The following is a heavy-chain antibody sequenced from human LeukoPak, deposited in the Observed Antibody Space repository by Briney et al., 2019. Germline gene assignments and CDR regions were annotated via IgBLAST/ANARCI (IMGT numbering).Heavy chain of an antibody. Sequence: GGSLRFSCAASGFTFSNAWMSWVRQAPGKGLEWVGRVKSKSNGGTTGYAAPVKGRFTISRDDSKNTYLQMNSLKSEDTAVYFCTAGVGHSDFDYWGQGTLVTVSS. V-gene: IGHV3-15*01. CDR3: TAGVGHSDFDY. J-gene: IGHJ4*02. CDR2: VKSKSNGGTT. CDR1: GFTFSNAW. D-gene: IGHD2-8*01.